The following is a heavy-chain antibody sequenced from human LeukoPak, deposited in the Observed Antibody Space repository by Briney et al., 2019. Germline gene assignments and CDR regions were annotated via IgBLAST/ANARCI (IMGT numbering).Heavy chain of an antibody. J-gene: IGHJ4*02. CDR2: ISSSSSYT. Sequence: GGSLRLSCAVSGITFSDYYMSWIRQAPGKGLEWVSYISSSSSYTKYADSVKGRFTISRGNAKNSLYLQMNSLRAEDTGVYYCARGGGRDGYPFDYWGQRTLVTVSS. D-gene: IGHD5-24*01. CDR3: ARGGGRDGYPFDY. CDR1: GITFSDYY. V-gene: IGHV3-11*05.